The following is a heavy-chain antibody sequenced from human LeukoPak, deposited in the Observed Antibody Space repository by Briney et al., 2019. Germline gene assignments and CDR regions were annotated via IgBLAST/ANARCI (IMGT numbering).Heavy chain of an antibody. V-gene: IGHV1-2*02. CDR3: ARLATIFGVVIHSLDY. J-gene: IGHJ4*02. CDR1: GYTFTGYY. Sequence: GASVKVSCKASGYTFTGYYMHWVRQAPGQGLEWMGWINPNSGGTNYAQKFQGRVTMTRDTSISTAYMELSRLRSDDTAVYYCARLATIFGVVIHSLDYWGQGTLVTVSS. D-gene: IGHD3-3*01. CDR2: INPNSGGT.